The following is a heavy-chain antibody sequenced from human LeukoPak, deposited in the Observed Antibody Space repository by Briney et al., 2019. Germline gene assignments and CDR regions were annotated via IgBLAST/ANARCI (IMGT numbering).Heavy chain of an antibody. V-gene: IGHV4-39*07. J-gene: IGHJ4*02. Sequence: SETLSLTCTVSGGSISSSTYFWGWIRQPPGKGLEWIGTIYYSGSTNYNPSLKSRVTISVDKSKNQFSLKLSSVTAADTAVYYCARSSGWTHFDYWGQGTLVTVSS. CDR2: IYYSGST. CDR3: ARSSGWTHFDY. D-gene: IGHD6-19*01. CDR1: GGSISSSTYF.